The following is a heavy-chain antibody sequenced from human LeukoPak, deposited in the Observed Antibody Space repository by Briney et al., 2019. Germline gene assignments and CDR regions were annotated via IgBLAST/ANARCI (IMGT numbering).Heavy chain of an antibody. CDR3: AREAIAARPSWFDP. CDR1: GGTFSSYT. Sequence: SVKVSCKASGGTFSSYTISWVRQAPGQGLEWMGRIIPILGIANYAQKFQGRVTITADKSTSTAYMELSSLRSEDTAVYYCAREAIAARPSWFDPWGQGTLVTISS. D-gene: IGHD6-6*01. CDR2: IIPILGIA. V-gene: IGHV1-69*04. J-gene: IGHJ5*02.